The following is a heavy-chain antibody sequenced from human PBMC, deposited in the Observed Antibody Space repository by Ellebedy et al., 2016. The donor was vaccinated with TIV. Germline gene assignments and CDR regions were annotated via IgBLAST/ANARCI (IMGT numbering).Heavy chain of an antibody. D-gene: IGHD1-14*01. CDR3: AKGRSGTYIHHAFDY. Sequence: PSETLSLTCAASGFSFSDYAMTWVRQAPGKGLEWVSHFSDSTYYADSVKGRFTISRDNSNNILYLHMNSLRAEDTAIYYCAKGRSGTYIHHAFDYWGQGTLVTVSS. V-gene: IGHV3-23*01. J-gene: IGHJ4*02. CDR1: GFSFSDYA. CDR2: FSDST.